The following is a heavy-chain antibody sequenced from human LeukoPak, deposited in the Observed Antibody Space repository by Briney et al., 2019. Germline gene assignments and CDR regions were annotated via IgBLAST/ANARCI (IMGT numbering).Heavy chain of an antibody. CDR3: ARDSSYYDFWSGYAFDY. D-gene: IGHD3-3*01. J-gene: IGHJ4*02. CDR1: GFTFSSYS. CDR2: ISSSSSYI. Sequence: PGGSLRLSCAASGFTFSSYSMNWVRQAPGKGLEWVSSISSSSSYIYYADSVKGRFTISRDNAKNSLYLQMNSLRAEDTAVYYCARDSSYYDFWSGYAFDYWGQGTLVTVS. V-gene: IGHV3-21*04.